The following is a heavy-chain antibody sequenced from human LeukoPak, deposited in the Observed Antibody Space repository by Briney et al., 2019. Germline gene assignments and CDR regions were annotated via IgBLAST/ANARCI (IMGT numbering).Heavy chain of an antibody. Sequence: SETLSLTCTVSGGSISSGSYYWSWIRQPAGKGLEWIGRIYTSGSTNYNPSLKSRVTISVDTSKNQFSLKLSSVTAADTAVYYCARGECSSTSCYTGNHYYYMDVWGKGTTVTVSS. J-gene: IGHJ6*03. CDR3: ARGECSSTSCYTGNHYYYMDV. CDR2: IYTSGST. V-gene: IGHV4-61*02. CDR1: GGSISSGSYY. D-gene: IGHD2-2*02.